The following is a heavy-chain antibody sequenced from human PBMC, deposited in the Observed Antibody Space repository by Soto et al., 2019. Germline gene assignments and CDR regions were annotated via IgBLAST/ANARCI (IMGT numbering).Heavy chain of an antibody. CDR1: GGSFSGYY. D-gene: IGHD5-12*01. CDR3: ARGLATAMLQTNWFDH. Sequence: PSETLSLTCAVYGGSFSGYYWSWIRQPPGKGLEWIGEINHSGSTNYNPSLKSRVTISVDTSKNQFSLKLSSVTAADTAVYYCARGLATAMLQTNWFDHWGQGTLVTVSS. V-gene: IGHV4-34*01. CDR2: INHSGST. J-gene: IGHJ5*02.